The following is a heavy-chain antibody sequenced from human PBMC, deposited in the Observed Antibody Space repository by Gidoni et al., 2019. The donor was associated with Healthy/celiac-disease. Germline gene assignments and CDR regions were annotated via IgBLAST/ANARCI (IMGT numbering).Heavy chain of an antibody. CDR1: GGSFSGYY. D-gene: IGHD6-19*01. V-gene: IGHV4-34*01. CDR2: INHSGST. J-gene: IGHJ6*02. CDR3: ANLARGWYFRTDYYYGMDV. Sequence: HVQLQQWGAGLVKPSETLSLTCAVYGGSFSGYYWSWIRQPPGQGLEWIGEINHSGSTHYNPSLKSRVTISVDTSKNQFSLELSSVTAADTAVYYCANLARGWYFRTDYYYGMDVWGQGTTVTVSS.